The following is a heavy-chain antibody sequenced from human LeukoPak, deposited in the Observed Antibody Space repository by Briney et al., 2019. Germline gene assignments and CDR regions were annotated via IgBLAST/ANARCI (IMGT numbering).Heavy chain of an antibody. CDR2: IYYSGST. Sequence: PSETLSLTCTVSGGSISSSSYYWGWIRQPPGKGLEWIGSIYYSGSTYYNPSLKSRVTISVDTSKNQFSLKLSSVTATDTAVYYCARALYVLLWFGELSGNWFDPWGQGTLVTVSS. CDR3: ARALYVLLWFGELSGNWFDP. CDR1: GGSISSSSYY. D-gene: IGHD3-10*01. V-gene: IGHV4-39*01. J-gene: IGHJ5*02.